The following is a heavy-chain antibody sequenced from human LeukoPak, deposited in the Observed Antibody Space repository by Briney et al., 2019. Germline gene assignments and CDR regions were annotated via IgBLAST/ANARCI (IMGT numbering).Heavy chain of an antibody. D-gene: IGHD3-16*01. Sequence: SQTLSLTCVISGDSVSSNSAAWNWIRQSPSRGLEWLGRTYYRSKWYTYYAVSVKGRITINSDTFKNQFSLQLNSVTPEDTAVYYCARGWGGNIDQWGQGTLVTVSS. CDR3: ARGWGGNIDQ. CDR2: TYYRSKWYT. CDR1: GDSVSSNSAA. V-gene: IGHV6-1*01. J-gene: IGHJ5*02.